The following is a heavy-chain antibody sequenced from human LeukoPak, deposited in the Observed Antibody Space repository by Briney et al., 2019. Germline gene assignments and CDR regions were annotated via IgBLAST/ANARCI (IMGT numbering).Heavy chain of an antibody. J-gene: IGHJ1*01. CDR2: IYSSGST. CDR1: GGSISSSSTYY. CDR3: AQYSTSSGGLEY. D-gene: IGHD6-6*01. V-gene: IGHV4-39*01. Sequence: SETLSLTCTVSGGSISSSSTYYWGWIRQPPGKGLEWIGNIYSSGSTYYNPSLKNRVTISVDTSKNQFSLRLSSVTAADTAMYYCAQYSTSSGGLEYWGQGTLVTVSS.